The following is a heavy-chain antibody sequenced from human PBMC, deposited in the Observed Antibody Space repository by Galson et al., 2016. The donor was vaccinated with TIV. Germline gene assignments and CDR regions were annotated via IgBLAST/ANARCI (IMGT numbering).Heavy chain of an antibody. CDR2: FSGSPATT. V-gene: IGHV3-23*01. Sequence: SLRLSCAASGFTFSSYAMSWVRRTPGKGLEWVSTFSGSPATTYYADSVKGRLTISRDNSKNTLYLQMTSLRAEDTAQYYCAKGTLATCSGVRCYYFDSWGQGTLVTVSS. J-gene: IGHJ4*02. D-gene: IGHD2-15*01. CDR3: AKGTLATCSGVRCYYFDS. CDR1: GFTFSSYA.